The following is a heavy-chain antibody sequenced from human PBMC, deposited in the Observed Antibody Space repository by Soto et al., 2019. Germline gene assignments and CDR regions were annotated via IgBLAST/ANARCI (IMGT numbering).Heavy chain of an antibody. Sequence: QARLVESGGGVVQPGRSLRPSCVASGFTFSSYGMQWVRQAPGKGLDWVAFISYGGSNQYYADSVKGRFTISRDDSKNMLYLQMNSLRPEDTAVYYCAKLMYSFDSSGFSVDYWGQGTLATVSS. V-gene: IGHV3-30*18. CDR3: AKLMYSFDSSGFSVDY. CDR1: GFTFSSYG. CDR2: ISYGGSNQ. D-gene: IGHD3-22*01. J-gene: IGHJ4*02.